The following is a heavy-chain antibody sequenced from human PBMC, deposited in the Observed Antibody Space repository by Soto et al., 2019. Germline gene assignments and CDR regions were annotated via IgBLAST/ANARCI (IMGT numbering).Heavy chain of an antibody. V-gene: IGHV3-15*01. CDR3: TTVVVVAQGDY. Sequence: GGSLRLSCAASGFTFSNAWMSWVRQAPGKGLEWVGRIISKTDGGTTDYAAPVKGRFTISRDDSKNTLYLQMNSLKTEDTAVYYCTTVVVVAQGDYWGQGTLVTVSS. D-gene: IGHD2-15*01. CDR1: GFTFSNAW. J-gene: IGHJ4*02. CDR2: IISKTDGGTT.